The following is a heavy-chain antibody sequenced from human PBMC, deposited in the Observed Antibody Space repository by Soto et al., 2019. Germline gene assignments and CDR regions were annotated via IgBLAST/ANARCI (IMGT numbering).Heavy chain of an antibody. V-gene: IGHV3-33*01. Sequence: GGSLRLSCAASGFTFSSYGMHWVRQAPGKGLEWVAVIWYDGSNKYYADSVKGRFTISRDNSKNTLYLQMNSVRAEDTAVYYCARPRGDYYYMDVWGKGTTVTVSS. J-gene: IGHJ6*03. CDR2: IWYDGSNK. CDR1: GFTFSSYG. CDR3: ARPRGDYYYMDV. D-gene: IGHD3-10*01.